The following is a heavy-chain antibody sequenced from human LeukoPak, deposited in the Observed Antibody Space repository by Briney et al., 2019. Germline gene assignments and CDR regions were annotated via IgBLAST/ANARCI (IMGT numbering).Heavy chain of an antibody. J-gene: IGHJ4*02. D-gene: IGHD3-22*01. V-gene: IGHV4-61*09. Sequence: PSQTLSLTCTVSGDSLTSGSRYWSWIRQPAGKGLEWIGHFYSSTRTTYNPSLESRVTISGDTAKNQFSLKLDSVTAADTAVYYCARASVVITDTYYFDYWGQGTLVTVSS. CDR2: FYSSTRT. CDR3: ARASVVITDTYYFDY. CDR1: GDSLTSGSRY.